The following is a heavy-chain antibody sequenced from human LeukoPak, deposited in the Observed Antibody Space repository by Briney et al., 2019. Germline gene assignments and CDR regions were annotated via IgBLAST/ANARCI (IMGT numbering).Heavy chain of an antibody. CDR2: IRYDGSNK. J-gene: IGHJ6*03. CDR1: EFTFSSYG. D-gene: IGHD2-2*01. CDR3: AKVVPAALDMDV. V-gene: IGHV3-30*02. Sequence: AGGSLRLSCAASEFTFSSYGMHWVRQAPGKGLEWVAFIRYDGSNKYYADSVKGRFTISRDNSKNTLFLQMNSLRAEDTAVYYCAKVVPAALDMDVWGKGTTVTISS.